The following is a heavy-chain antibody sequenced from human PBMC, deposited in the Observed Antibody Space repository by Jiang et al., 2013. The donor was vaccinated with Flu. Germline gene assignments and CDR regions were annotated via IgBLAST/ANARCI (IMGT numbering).Heavy chain of an antibody. V-gene: IGHV3-21*01. D-gene: IGHD6-19*01. CDR1: GFTFISYT. J-gene: IGHJ4*02. CDR3: ARDPYSSGWYRPYYFDY. CDR2: ISSSSSYI. Sequence: QLLESGGGLVKPGGSLRLSCAASGFTFISYTMNWVRQAPGKGLEWVSSISSSSSYIYYADSVKGRFTISRDNAKNSLYLQMNSLRAEDTAVYYCARDPYSSGWYRPYYFDYWGQGTLVTVSS.